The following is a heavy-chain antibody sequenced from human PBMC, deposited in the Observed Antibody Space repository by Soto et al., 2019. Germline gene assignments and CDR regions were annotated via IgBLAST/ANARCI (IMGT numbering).Heavy chain of an antibody. J-gene: IGHJ6*02. D-gene: IGHD6-6*01. Sequence: SETRSLTCAVYGGSFSDYFWTWIRQPPGKGLEWIGEINHSGSTNFNPSLKSRVAISADTSRNQFSLRVTSVTAADTAVYYCAGREFASSSFHYYYYAVDVWGQGTTVTVSS. V-gene: IGHV4-34*01. CDR2: INHSGST. CDR3: AGREFASSSFHYYYYAVDV. CDR1: GGSFSDYF.